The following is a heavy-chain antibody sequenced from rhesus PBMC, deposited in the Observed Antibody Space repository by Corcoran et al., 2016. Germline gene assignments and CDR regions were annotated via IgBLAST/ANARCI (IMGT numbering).Heavy chain of an antibody. CDR1: GGSISDSYR. CDR3: ARDGYSWNNAFED. V-gene: IGHV4S10*01. J-gene: IGHJ4*01. CDR2: IYVSSTRT. D-gene: IGHD1-20*01. Sequence: QVQLQESGPGVVKPSETLSLTCAVYGGSISDSYRWSWIRQPPGKGLEWIGYIYVSSTRTNYNPYLQSRVTMSKDTSKNHVSLKLSSVTAADTAVYYCARDGYSWNNAFEDWGQGVLVTVSS.